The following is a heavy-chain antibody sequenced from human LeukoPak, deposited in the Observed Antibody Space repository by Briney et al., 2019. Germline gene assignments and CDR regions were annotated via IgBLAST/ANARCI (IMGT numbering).Heavy chain of an antibody. J-gene: IGHJ4*02. CDR2: IYYSGST. Sequence: KPSETLSLTCTVSGGSISSYYWSWIRQPPGKGLEWIGYIYYSGSTNYNPSLKSRVTISVDTSKNQFSLRLSSVTAADTAVYYCARSASSGSTRGEFDYWGQGTLVTVSS. CDR1: GGSISSYY. V-gene: IGHV4-59*01. D-gene: IGHD6-19*01. CDR3: ARSASSGSTRGEFDY.